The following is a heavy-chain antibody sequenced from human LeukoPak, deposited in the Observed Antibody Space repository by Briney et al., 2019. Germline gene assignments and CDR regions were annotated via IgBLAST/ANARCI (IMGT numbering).Heavy chain of an antibody. D-gene: IGHD6-13*01. CDR3: AKDGAYSSRLNAFDI. J-gene: IGHJ3*02. V-gene: IGHV3-23*01. CDR2: INHSGSST. Sequence: PGGSLRLSCAASGFTFSSYAMRWVRQAPGKGLEWVTDINHSGSSTHYADSVKGRFTISRDNSKNTLYLQMNSLRTEDTAVYYCAKDGAYSSRLNAFDIWGQGTMVTVSS. CDR1: GFTFSSYA.